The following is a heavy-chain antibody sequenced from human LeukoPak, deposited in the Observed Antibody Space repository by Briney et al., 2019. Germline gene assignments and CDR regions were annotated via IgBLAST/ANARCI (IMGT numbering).Heavy chain of an antibody. V-gene: IGHV3-21*01. CDR3: ARDFYSSGWYYGMDV. CDR1: GFTFSNYA. J-gene: IGHJ6*02. D-gene: IGHD6-19*01. CDR2: ISSSSSYI. Sequence: GGSLRLSCAASGFTFSNYAMSWVRQAPGKGLEWVSSISSSSSYIYYADSVKGRFTISRDNAKNSLYLQMNSLRAEDTAVYYCARDFYSSGWYYGMDVWGQGTTVTVSS.